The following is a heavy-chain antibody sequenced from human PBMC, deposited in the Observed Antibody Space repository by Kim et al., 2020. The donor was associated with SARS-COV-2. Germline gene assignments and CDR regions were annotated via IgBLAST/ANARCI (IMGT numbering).Heavy chain of an antibody. Sequence: SETLSLTCAVYGESFSAYYWSWMRQPPGKGMEWIGEINYSGSTNYNPSLKSRVTIFVDKSKNQVSLNLSSVTAADTAMYYCAREGANWFDPWGQGTPVTV. CDR2: INYSGST. J-gene: IGHJ5*02. CDR1: GESFSAYY. CDR3: AREGANWFDP. V-gene: IGHV4-34*01.